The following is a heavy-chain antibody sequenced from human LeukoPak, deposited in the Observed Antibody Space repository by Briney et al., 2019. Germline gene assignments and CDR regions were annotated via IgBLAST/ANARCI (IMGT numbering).Heavy chain of an antibody. V-gene: IGHV1-69*01. Sequence: GSSVKVSCKASGGTFSSYAISWVRQAPGQGLECMGGIIPIFGSANYAQKFQGRVTITADESTSTAYMELSSLRSEDTAVYYCAIPRGVPDYYYDSSGYYGWYFDLWGRGTLVTVSS. J-gene: IGHJ2*01. D-gene: IGHD3-22*01. CDR3: AIPRGVPDYYYDSSGYYGWYFDL. CDR1: GGTFSSYA. CDR2: IIPIFGSA.